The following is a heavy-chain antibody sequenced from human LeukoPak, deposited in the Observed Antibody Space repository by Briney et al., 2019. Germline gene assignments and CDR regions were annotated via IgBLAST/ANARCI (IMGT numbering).Heavy chain of an antibody. D-gene: IGHD4-17*01. J-gene: IGHJ4*02. CDR2: IYYSGST. Sequence: PSETLSLTCTVSGGSISSSSYYWGWIRQPPGQGLEWIGSIYYSGSTYYNPSLTSRVTISVDTSKNQFSLKLSSVTAADTAVYYCARTGYGDYPNRYYFDYWGQGTLVTVSS. CDR3: ARTGYGDYPNRYYFDY. CDR1: GGSISSSSYY. V-gene: IGHV4-39*07.